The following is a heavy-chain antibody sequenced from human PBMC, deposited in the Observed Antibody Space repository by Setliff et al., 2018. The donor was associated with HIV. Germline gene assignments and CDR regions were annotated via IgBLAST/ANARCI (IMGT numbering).Heavy chain of an antibody. CDR3: ASWRVPRDAFDI. V-gene: IGHV3-74*01. CDR1: GFTFSGSW. D-gene: IGHD3-3*01. Sequence: QPGGSLRLSCAASGFTFSGSWMHWVRQAPGEGLVWISRINSDGRSTIYADSVKGRFTISRDNAKNTLYLQLNSLRVEDTAVYFCASWRVPRDAFDIWGLGTRVTVSS. CDR2: INSDGRST. J-gene: IGHJ3*02.